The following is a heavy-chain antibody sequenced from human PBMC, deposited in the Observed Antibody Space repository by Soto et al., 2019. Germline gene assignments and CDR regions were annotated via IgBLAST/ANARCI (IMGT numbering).Heavy chain of an antibody. Sequence: SETLSLTCTVSGGSISSGGYYWSWIRQHPGKGLEWIGYIYYSGSTYYNPSLKSRVTISVDTSKNQFSLRLSFVTAADTAVYYCASQRGRHSYGLDVWGQGTTVTVSS. V-gene: IGHV4-31*03. D-gene: IGHD3-10*01. CDR2: IYYSGST. J-gene: IGHJ6*02. CDR3: ASQRGRHSYGLDV. CDR1: GGSISSGGYY.